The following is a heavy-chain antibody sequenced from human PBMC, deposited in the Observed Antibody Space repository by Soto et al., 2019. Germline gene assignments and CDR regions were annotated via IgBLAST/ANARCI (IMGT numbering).Heavy chain of an antibody. CDR3: ARGKFDLAAAGSLYTYYYYGMDV. CDR2: INHSGST. V-gene: IGHV4-34*01. Sequence: SETLSLTCAVYGGSFSGYYWSWIRQPPGKGLEWIGEINHSGSTNYNPSLKSRVTISVDTSKNQFSLKLSSVTAADTAVYYCARGKFDLAAAGSLYTYYYYGMDVWGQGTTVTVSS. CDR1: GGSFSGYY. J-gene: IGHJ6*02. D-gene: IGHD6-13*01.